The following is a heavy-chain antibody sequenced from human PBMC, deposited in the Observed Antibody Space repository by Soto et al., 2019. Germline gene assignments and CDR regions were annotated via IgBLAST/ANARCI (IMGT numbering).Heavy chain of an antibody. CDR3: AKAEAAQSMVTRDLMVEV. CDR2: ISYDGSNK. Sequence: GGSLRLSCAASGFTFSSYGMHWVRQAPGKGLEWVAVISYDGSNKYYADSVKGRFTISRDNSKNTLYLQMNSLRAEDTAVYYCAKAEAAQSMVTRDLMVEVWGQGTTVPV. V-gene: IGHV3-30*18. J-gene: IGHJ6*02. CDR1: GFTFSSYG. D-gene: IGHD5-18*01.